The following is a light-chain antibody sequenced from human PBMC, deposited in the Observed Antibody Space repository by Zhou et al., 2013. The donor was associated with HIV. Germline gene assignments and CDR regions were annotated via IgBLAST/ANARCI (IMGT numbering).Light chain of an antibody. CDR2: GAF. CDR3: QQYSSGRT. V-gene: IGKV1-12*01. Sequence: DIQMTQSPSFVSASVGDNVTITCRASHGVRTWLAWYQLKPGKTPKLLIFGAFRLQGGVPSRFGGRGSGTDFTLTITSLQPDDFATYCCQQYSSGRTFGQGTKVEVK. J-gene: IGKJ1*01. CDR1: HGVRTW.